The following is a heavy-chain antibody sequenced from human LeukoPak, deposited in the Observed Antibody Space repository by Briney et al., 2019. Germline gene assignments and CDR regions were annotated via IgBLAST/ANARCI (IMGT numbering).Heavy chain of an antibody. V-gene: IGHV1-69*13. D-gene: IGHD6-19*01. Sequence: SVKVSCKASGGTFSSYAISWVRQAPGLGLEWMGGIIPIFGTANYAQKFQGRVTITADESTSTAYMELSSLRSEDTAVYYCARNPAGYSCGWYHYFDYWGQGTLVTVSS. CDR2: IIPIFGTA. CDR3: ARNPAGYSCGWYHYFDY. CDR1: GGTFSSYA. J-gene: IGHJ4*02.